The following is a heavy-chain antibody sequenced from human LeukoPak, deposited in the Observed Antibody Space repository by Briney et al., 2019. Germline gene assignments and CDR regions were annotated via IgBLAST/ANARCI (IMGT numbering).Heavy chain of an antibody. CDR3: ARQGLLYSYDLDY. Sequence: GESLKISCKGSGYSFTSYWIGWVRQMPGKGLEWMGIIYPTDSDTRYSPSFQGQVTISADESISTAYLHWSSLKASDTAMYYCARQGLLYSYDLDYWGQGTLVTVSS. CDR2: IYPTDSDT. J-gene: IGHJ4*02. CDR1: GYSFTSYW. D-gene: IGHD5-18*01. V-gene: IGHV5-51*01.